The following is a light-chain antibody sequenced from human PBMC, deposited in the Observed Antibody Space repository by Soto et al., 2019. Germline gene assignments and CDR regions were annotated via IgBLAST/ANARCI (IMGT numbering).Light chain of an antibody. CDR2: AAS. CDR1: QSVSSSH. J-gene: IGKJ5*01. CDR3: QQHGEYPVK. V-gene: IGKV3-20*01. Sequence: VFTYSTVPVPLYPGEIATLLCRASQSVSSSHLAWYQHKPGQAPRLLIYAASSRATGSPDRFSGGGSGTDYTLTICRLEPEDFAVYYCQQHGEYPVKFAQGTRLEIK.